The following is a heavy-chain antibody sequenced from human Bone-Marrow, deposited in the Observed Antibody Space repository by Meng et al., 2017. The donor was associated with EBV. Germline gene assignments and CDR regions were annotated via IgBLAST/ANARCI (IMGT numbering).Heavy chain of an antibody. CDR2: ISGSGGST. J-gene: IGHJ4*02. Sequence: EVEWVGYGGVLVQPGGSLRLSCAASGFTFSSYAMSWVRQAPGKGLEWVSAISGSGGSTYYADSVKGRFTISRDNSKNTLYLQMNSLRVEDTAVYYCARASNYGDPPSYWGQGTLVTVSS. CDR3: ARASNYGDPPSY. D-gene: IGHD4-17*01. V-gene: IGHV3-23*04. CDR1: GFTFSSYA.